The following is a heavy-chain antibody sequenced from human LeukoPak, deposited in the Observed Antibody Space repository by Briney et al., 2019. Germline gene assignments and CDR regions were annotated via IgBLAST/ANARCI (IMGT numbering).Heavy chain of an antibody. J-gene: IGHJ4*02. V-gene: IGHV1-69*04. CDR2: ISPILGIA. Sequence: SVKLSCTASGGTFSSYAISWVRQAPGQGLEWMGMISPILGIANYAQKFQGRVTITADKSTSTAYMELSSLRSEDTAVYYCARDRGYDSSGYSPTGPLFDYWGQGTLVTVSS. CDR3: ARDRGYDSSGYSPTGPLFDY. D-gene: IGHD3-22*01. CDR1: GGTFSSYA.